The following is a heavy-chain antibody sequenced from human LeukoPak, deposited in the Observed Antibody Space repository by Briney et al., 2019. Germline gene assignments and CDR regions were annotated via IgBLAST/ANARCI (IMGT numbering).Heavy chain of an antibody. D-gene: IGHD6-13*01. CDR1: GGSISSGGYY. CDR3: ARAVAGTLLSHAFDI. CDR2: IYYSGST. Sequence: SETLSLTCTVSGGSISSGGYYWSWIRQHPGKGLEWIGYIYYSGSTYYNPSLKSRVTISVDTSKNQFSLKLSSVTAADTAVYYCARAVAGTLLSHAFDIWGQGTMVTVSS. V-gene: IGHV4-31*03. J-gene: IGHJ3*02.